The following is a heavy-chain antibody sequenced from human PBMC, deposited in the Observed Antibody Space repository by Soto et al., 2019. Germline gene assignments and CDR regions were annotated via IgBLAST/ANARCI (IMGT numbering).Heavy chain of an antibody. D-gene: IGHD6-19*01. CDR2: IWYDGRNK. V-gene: IGHV3-33*01. J-gene: IGHJ4*02. Sequence: QVQLVESGGGVVQPGRSLRLSCAASGFTFSSYGMHWVRQAPGKGLEWVAVIWYDGRNKYYADSVKGRFTISRDNSKNTLYLQMNSLRAEDTAVYYCARDRSASGWYYFDYWGQGTLVTVSS. CDR1: GFTFSSYG. CDR3: ARDRSASGWYYFDY.